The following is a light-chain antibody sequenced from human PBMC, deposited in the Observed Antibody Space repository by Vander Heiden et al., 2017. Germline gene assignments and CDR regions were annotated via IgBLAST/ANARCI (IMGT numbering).Light chain of an antibody. Sequence: DIHRSQSPSSLSASVGDRVTITCQASQDISNYLNWYQQKPGKAPKLLIYDASNLETGVPSRFSGSGSGTDFTFTISSLQPEDIATYYCQPYDNLPLTFGGGTKVEIK. CDR2: DAS. CDR3: QPYDNLPLT. V-gene: IGKV1-33*01. CDR1: QDISNY. J-gene: IGKJ4*01.